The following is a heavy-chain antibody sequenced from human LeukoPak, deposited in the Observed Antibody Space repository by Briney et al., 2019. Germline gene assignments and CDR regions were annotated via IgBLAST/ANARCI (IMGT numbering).Heavy chain of an antibody. CDR2: ISSSSSYI. V-gene: IGHV3-21*01. CDR3: ARGMVRGSQDY. Sequence: PGGSLRLSCAASGFTVSSNYMSWVRQAPGKGLEWVSSISSSSSYIYYADSVKGRFTISRDNAKNSLYLQMNSLRAEDTAVYYCARGMVRGSQDYWGQGTLVTVSS. CDR1: GFTVSSNY. J-gene: IGHJ4*02. D-gene: IGHD3-10*01.